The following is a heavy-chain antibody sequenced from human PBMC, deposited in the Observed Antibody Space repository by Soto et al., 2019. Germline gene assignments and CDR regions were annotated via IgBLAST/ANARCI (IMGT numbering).Heavy chain of an antibody. D-gene: IGHD6-19*01. CDR2: ISASGDST. J-gene: IGHJ5*02. Sequence: GGSLRLSCAASGFTFSNYAMSWGRQAPGKGLEWVSAISASGDSTYYADSVKGRFTISRDNSNNTLYLQMNSLRAEDTAVYYCAKDQTSGWFPPNWLDPWGQGTLVTVSS. CDR3: AKDQTSGWFPPNWLDP. V-gene: IGHV3-23*01. CDR1: GFTFSNYA.